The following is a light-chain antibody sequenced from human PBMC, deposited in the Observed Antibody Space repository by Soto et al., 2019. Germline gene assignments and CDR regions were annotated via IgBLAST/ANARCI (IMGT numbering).Light chain of an antibody. CDR1: QSVSSN. J-gene: IGKJ1*01. Sequence: ELVMTQSPATLSVSPGERATLSCRASQSVSSNLAWYQQKPGQAPRLLIYGASTRATGIPARFSGSGSGTEFTLTISSLQSEDFAVYYCQQYNKWPTTFGQGTKVDIK. CDR3: QQYNKWPTT. CDR2: GAS. V-gene: IGKV3-15*01.